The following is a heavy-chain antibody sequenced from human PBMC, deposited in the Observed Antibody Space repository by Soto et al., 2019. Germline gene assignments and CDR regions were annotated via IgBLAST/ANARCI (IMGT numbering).Heavy chain of an antibody. CDR3: ASDIKGTEGAASLYYYGMDV. V-gene: IGHV4-4*07. CDR1: GGSISSYY. CDR2: IYTSGST. Sequence: SETLSLTCTVSGGSISSYYWSWIRQPAGKGLEWIGRIYTSGSTNYNPSLKSRVTMSVDTSKNQFSLKLSSVTAADTAVYYCASDIKGTEGAASLYYYGMDVWGQGTTVTVSS. J-gene: IGHJ6*02. D-gene: IGHD6-13*01.